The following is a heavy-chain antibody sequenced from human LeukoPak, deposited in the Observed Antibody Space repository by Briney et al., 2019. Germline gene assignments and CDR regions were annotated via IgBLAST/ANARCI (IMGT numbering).Heavy chain of an antibody. D-gene: IGHD3-3*01. CDR1: GDSISTGGYY. CDR3: AREITIFGTVMGFDT. CDR2: IYYSGNT. J-gene: IGHJ5*02. V-gene: IGHV4-31*03. Sequence: SETLSLTCTVSGDSISTGGYYWTWIRQHPGKGLGWIGYIYYSGNTDYNPSLRSRLNISIDTSKNQFSLKLTSVTAADTAVYYCAREITIFGTVMGFDTWGPGTVVTVSS.